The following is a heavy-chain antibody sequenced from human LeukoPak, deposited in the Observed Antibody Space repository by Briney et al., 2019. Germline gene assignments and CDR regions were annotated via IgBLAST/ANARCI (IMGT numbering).Heavy chain of an antibody. V-gene: IGHV4-59*01. J-gene: IGHJ4*02. CDR3: ARWGHFDTSGYFVVDY. CDR2: IHYSGSA. CDR1: DGSISSYY. Sequence: SETLSLTCSISDGSISSYYWNWIRQSPGKGLEWIGHIHYSGSAHYNPSLQSRVSISIDTSKNHFSLKLRSVTAVDTAVYYCARWGHFDTSGYFVVDYWGQGTLVTVSS. D-gene: IGHD3-22*01.